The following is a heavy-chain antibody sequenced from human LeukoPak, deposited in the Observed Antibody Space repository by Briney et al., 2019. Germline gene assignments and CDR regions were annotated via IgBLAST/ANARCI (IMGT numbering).Heavy chain of an antibody. CDR2: INHSGST. J-gene: IGHJ4*02. D-gene: IGHD1-26*01. CDR1: GGSFSGYY. CDR3: AVRLVGATNDY. Sequence: SETLSLTCAVYGGSFSGYYWSWIRQPPGKGLEWIGEINHSGSTNYNPSLKSRVTISVDTSKNQFSLKLSSVTAADTAVYYCAVRLVGATNDYWGQGILVTVSS. V-gene: IGHV4-34*01.